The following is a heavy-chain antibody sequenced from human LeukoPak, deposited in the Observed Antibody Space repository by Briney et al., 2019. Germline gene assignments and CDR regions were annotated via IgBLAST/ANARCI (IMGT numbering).Heavy chain of an antibody. CDR2: ISAYNGNT. CDR3: ARYYDILTGYYRYYYYMDV. D-gene: IGHD3-9*01. CDR1: GYIFTGYG. Sequence: GASVKVSCKASGYIFTGYGISWVRQAPGQGLEWMGWISAYNGNTNYAQKLQGRVTMTTDTSTSTAYMELRSLRSDDTALYYCARYYDILTGYYRYYYYMDVWGKGTTVTVSS. V-gene: IGHV1-18*01. J-gene: IGHJ6*03.